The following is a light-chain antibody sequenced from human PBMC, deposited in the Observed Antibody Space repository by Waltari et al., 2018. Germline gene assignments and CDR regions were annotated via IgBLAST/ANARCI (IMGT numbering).Light chain of an antibody. CDR2: GTS. J-gene: IGKJ1*01. Sequence: EIVMTQSPATLSLSPGESATLSCRASQTIIRNTFVWFQQNPGQPPRPLIYGTSTRAPGIPARFSGSGSGTEFSLTISSLQPEDFATYYCQQYDNWPWTFGLGTRLETK. CDR1: QTIIRN. V-gene: IGKV3D-15*01. CDR3: QQYDNWPWT.